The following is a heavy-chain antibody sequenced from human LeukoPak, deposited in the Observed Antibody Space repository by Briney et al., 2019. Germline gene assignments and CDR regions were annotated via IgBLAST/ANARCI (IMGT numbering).Heavy chain of an antibody. V-gene: IGHV4-34*01. J-gene: IGHJ4*02. Sequence: SETLSLTCVVSGGSFSGYYWSWIRQPPGKGLEWIGEINHSGSTNYNPSLKTRVTISLDTSKSQFSLKLSSVTAADTAVYYCARGLGGYWGQGSLVTVSS. CDR1: GGSFSGYY. CDR2: INHSGST. CDR3: ARGLGGY.